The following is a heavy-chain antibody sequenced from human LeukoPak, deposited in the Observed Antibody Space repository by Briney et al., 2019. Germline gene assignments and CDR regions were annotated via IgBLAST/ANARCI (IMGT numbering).Heavy chain of an antibody. CDR2: IYYSGST. CDR1: GGSISSSSYY. J-gene: IGHJ6*03. Sequence: SETLSLTCTVSGGSISSSSYYWGWIRQPPGKGLEWIGSIYYSGSTYYNPSLKSRGTISVDTSKHQFSLKLSSVTAPDTAVYYCARRGPYYYYMDVWGKGTTVTVSS. V-gene: IGHV4-39*01. CDR3: ARRGPYYYYMDV. D-gene: IGHD1-26*01.